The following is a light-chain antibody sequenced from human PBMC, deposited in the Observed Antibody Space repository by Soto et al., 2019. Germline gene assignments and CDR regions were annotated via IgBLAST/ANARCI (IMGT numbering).Light chain of an antibody. CDR3: CSYAGTKGNV. V-gene: IGLV2-23*01. CDR2: EGS. J-gene: IGLJ1*01. Sequence: QSALTQPASVSGSPGQSITISCTGTSSDVGSYNLVSWYQQHPGKAPKLMIYEGSKRPSGVSNRFSGSNSGNTASLTIAGLQAEDEADYYCCSYAGTKGNVFGIGTKLTVL. CDR1: SSDVGSYNL.